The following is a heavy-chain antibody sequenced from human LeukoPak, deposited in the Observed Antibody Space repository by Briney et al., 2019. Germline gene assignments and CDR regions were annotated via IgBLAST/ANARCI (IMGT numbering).Heavy chain of an antibody. V-gene: IGHV4-31*03. D-gene: IGHD4-11*01. CDR2: IYYSGRP. CDR3: ARASDYISGNWLDP. Sequence: SQTLSLTCTVSGGSISSGDYYWSWIRRDQGKGLEWIGYIYYSGRPYYNPSLKSRVTISIDTSKNQFSLKLSSVTAADTAVYYCARASDYISGNWLDPWGQGMQVTVSS. CDR1: GGSISSGDYY. J-gene: IGHJ5*02.